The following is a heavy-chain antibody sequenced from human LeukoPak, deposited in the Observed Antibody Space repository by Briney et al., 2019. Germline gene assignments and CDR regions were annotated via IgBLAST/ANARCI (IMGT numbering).Heavy chain of an antibody. J-gene: IGHJ3*02. CDR1: GGSFSAYY. CDR2: INHSGST. CDR3: ARPGRYYYDSSGYSRNGAFDI. Sequence: SETLSLTCAVYGGSFSAYYWSWIRQPPGKGLGWIGEINHSGSTNYNPSLKSRVTISVDTSKNQFSLKLSSVTAADTAVYYCARPGRYYYDSSGYSRNGAFDIWGQGTMVTVSS. V-gene: IGHV4-34*01. D-gene: IGHD3-22*01.